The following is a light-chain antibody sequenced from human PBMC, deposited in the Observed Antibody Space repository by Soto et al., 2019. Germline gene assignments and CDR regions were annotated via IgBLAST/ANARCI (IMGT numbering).Light chain of an antibody. CDR1: QSISRW. Sequence: DIQMTQSPSILSASVGDRVTITCRASQSISRWLAWYQQKPGKAPKLLIYDASSLQSGVPPRFSGSGSGTEFTLTIRSLQPDDIATYYCQQYSSYSAWTFGEGTKVDIK. CDR2: DAS. V-gene: IGKV1-5*01. J-gene: IGKJ1*01. CDR3: QQYSSYSAWT.